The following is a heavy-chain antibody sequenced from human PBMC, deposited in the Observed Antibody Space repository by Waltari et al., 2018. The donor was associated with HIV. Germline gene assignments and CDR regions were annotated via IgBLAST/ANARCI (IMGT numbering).Heavy chain of an antibody. D-gene: IGHD6-6*01. CDR3: ARGSIAASYYYGMDV. V-gene: IGHV4-59*01. CDR2: IYYGGST. J-gene: IGHJ6*02. CDR1: GGSIRSYY. Sequence: QVQLQESGPGLVKPSETLSLTCTVSGGSIRSYYWRCIRPPPWMGLGWIGYIYYGGSTNYNPSLKSRVTISVDTSKNQFSLKLSSVTAADTAVYYCARGSIAASYYYGMDVWGQGTTVTVSS.